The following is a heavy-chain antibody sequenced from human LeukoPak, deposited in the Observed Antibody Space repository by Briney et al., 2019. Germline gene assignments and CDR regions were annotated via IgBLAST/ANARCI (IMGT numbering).Heavy chain of an antibody. V-gene: IGHV4-30-4*01. D-gene: IGHD3-10*01. CDR3: ARSSPFPGDIWFGELSIPNWFDP. J-gene: IGHJ5*02. CDR2: IHYTGST. Sequence: PSETLSLTCNVSGGSISSGDYFWNWIRQPPGKGLEWLGYIHYTGSTYYNPSLQSRVTMSVDTSKNQFSLKLSSVTAADTAVYYCARSSPFPGDIWFGELSIPNWFDPWGQGTLVTVSS. CDR1: GGSISSGDYF.